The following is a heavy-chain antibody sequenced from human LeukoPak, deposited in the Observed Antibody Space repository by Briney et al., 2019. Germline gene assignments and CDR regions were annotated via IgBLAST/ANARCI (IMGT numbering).Heavy chain of an antibody. Sequence: PSETLSLTCTVSGGSISSYYWSWIRQPPGKGLQWIGYMYDTGHTMYNSTLKSRVTMSLDTSKNQFSLRLSSLTAADTAVYYCARHPFATPFDYWGPGTLVTVSS. V-gene: IGHV4-59*08. CDR2: MYDTGHT. CDR1: GGSISSYY. D-gene: IGHD2-15*01. J-gene: IGHJ4*02. CDR3: ARHPFATPFDY.